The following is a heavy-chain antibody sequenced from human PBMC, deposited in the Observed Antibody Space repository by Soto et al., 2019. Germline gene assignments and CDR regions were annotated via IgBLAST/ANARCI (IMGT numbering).Heavy chain of an antibody. V-gene: IGHV3-21*06. Sequence: WWSLGLSCSASGVTFSTYSMNWVRQAPGKGLEWVSSISSSSGSIYYAYSVKGRFTISRDNAKNSLFLQMNSLRAEDTAVYYCARDLAFEFSSSSWGQGTLVTVSS. J-gene: IGHJ5*02. CDR3: ARDLAFEFSSSS. D-gene: IGHD6-6*01. CDR1: GVTFSTYS. CDR2: ISSSSGSI.